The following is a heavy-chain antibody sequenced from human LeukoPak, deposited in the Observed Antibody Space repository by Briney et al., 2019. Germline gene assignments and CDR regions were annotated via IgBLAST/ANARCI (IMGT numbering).Heavy chain of an antibody. CDR1: GYSISSGYY. CDR2: IYHSGST. D-gene: IGHD3-10*01. V-gene: IGHV4-38-2*02. CDR3: ASYYYGSGSYLY. J-gene: IGHJ4*02. Sequence: SETLSLTCTVSGYSISSGYYWGWIRQPPGKGLEWIGSIYHSGSTYYNPSLKSRVTISVDTSKNQFSLKLSSVTAADTAVYYCASYYYGSGSYLYWGQGTLVTVSS.